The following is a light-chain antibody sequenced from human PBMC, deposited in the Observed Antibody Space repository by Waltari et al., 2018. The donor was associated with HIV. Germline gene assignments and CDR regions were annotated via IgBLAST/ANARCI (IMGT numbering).Light chain of an antibody. J-gene: IGLJ3*02. CDR3: VLYMGRGISV. V-gene: IGLV8-61*01. CDR1: SGSVSSSYY. CDR2: HTN. Sequence: QTVVTQEPSFSVSPGGTVTLTCGLSSGSVSSSYYPSWYQQTPGQAPRTLNYHTNTRSSGVPDRFSGSSLGNKAALSITGAQADDVSDYYCVLYMGRGISVFGGGTKLTVL.